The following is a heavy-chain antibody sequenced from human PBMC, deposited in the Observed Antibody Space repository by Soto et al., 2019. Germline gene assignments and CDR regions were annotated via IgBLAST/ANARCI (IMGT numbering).Heavy chain of an antibody. D-gene: IGHD3-3*01. CDR1: GFTFSSYG. CDR2: ISYDGSNK. CDR3: AKVGRAYDFWSGYLDY. V-gene: IGHV3-30*18. J-gene: IGHJ4*02. Sequence: PGGSLRLSCAASGFTFSSYGMHWVRQAPGKGLEWVAVISYDGSNKYYADSVKGRFTISRDNSKNTLYLQMNSLRAEDTAVYYCAKVGRAYDFWSGYLDYWGQGTLVTVSS.